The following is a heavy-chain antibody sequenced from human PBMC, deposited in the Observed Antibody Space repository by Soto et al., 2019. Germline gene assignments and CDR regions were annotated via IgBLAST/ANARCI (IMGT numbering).Heavy chain of an antibody. CDR3: ARGRTTVTTLRYFDL. CDR2: ISAYNGNT. V-gene: IGHV1-18*01. J-gene: IGHJ2*01. Sequence: QVQLVQSGAEVKKPGASVKVSCKASGYTFTSYGINWVRQAPGQGLEWMGWISAYNGNTKYAQKLQGRVTMTTDTSTSTAYMELRSLRSDDTAVYFCARGRTTVTTLRYFDLWGRGTLVTVSS. D-gene: IGHD4-17*01. CDR1: GYTFTSYG.